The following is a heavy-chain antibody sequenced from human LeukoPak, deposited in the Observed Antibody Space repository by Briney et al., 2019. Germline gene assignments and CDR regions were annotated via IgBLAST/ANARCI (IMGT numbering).Heavy chain of an antibody. CDR3: ARDKRGGSPYYFDY. Sequence: SQTLSLTCTVSGGSISSGSYYWSWLRQAAGKGGEWIGRIYSGGSTNYNPSLKSRVTISVDTSKNQFSLKLSSVTAANTAVYYCARDKRGGSPYYFDYWGQGTLVTVSS. CDR2: IYSGGST. CDR1: GGSISSGSYY. D-gene: IGHD2-15*01. V-gene: IGHV4-61*02. J-gene: IGHJ4*02.